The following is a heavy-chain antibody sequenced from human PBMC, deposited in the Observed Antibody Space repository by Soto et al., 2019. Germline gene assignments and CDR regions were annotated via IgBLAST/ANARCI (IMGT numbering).Heavy chain of an antibody. V-gene: IGHV3-30-3*01. CDR3: AKARCTTSNCYVPDY. CDR2: ISYGGSNK. J-gene: IGHJ4*02. CDR1: GFTFSNYA. Sequence: GGSLRLSCAASGFTFSNYAMHWVRQAPGKGLEWVAPISYGGSNKSYADSVKGRFTISRDNSKNTLYLQMNSLRAEDTAVYYCAKARCTTSNCYVPDYWGQGTLVTVSS. D-gene: IGHD2-8*01.